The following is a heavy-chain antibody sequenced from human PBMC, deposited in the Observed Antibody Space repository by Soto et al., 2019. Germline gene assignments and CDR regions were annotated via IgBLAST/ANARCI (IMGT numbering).Heavy chain of an antibody. J-gene: IGHJ6*02. CDR2: MWSDGSNK. CDR3: ARDGSNKPGFYYGLDV. V-gene: IGHV3-33*01. Sequence: GGSLRLSCAASGFTFSNNGMHWVRQAPGKGLEWVAVMWSDGSNKYYADSVKGRFTISRDNSKNTLYFQMNSLTPEDTAVYYCARDGSNKPGFYYGLDVWGRGTTVTVSS. D-gene: IGHD4-4*01. CDR1: GFTFSNNG.